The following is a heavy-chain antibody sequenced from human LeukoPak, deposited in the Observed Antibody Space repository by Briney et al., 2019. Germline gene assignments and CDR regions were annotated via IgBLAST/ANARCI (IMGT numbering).Heavy chain of an antibody. Sequence: GGSLRLSCAASGFTFDDYAMHWVRQAPGKGLEWVSGISWNSGSIGYADSVKGRFTISRDNAKNSLYLQMNSLRAEDTAVYYCARDGSSTPDYDFWSGYYTLDNWFDPWGQGTLVTVSS. D-gene: IGHD3-3*01. V-gene: IGHV3-9*01. CDR3: ARDGSSTPDYDFWSGYYTLDNWFDP. CDR2: ISWNSGSI. CDR1: GFTFDDYA. J-gene: IGHJ5*02.